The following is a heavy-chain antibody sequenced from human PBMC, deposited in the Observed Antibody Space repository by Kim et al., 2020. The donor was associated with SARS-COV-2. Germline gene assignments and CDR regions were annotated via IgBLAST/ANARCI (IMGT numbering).Heavy chain of an antibody. CDR2: IRSKAYGGTT. CDR3: TRGSEGWGYSYGYAPKYFY. V-gene: IGHV3-49*04. Sequence: GGSLRLSCTASGFTFGDYAMSWVRQAPGKGLEWVGFIRSKAYGGTTEYAASVKGRFTISRDDSKSIAYLQMNSLKTEDTAVYYCTRGSEGWGYSYGYAPKYFYWGQGTLVTVSS. D-gene: IGHD5-18*01. CDR1: GFTFGDYA. J-gene: IGHJ4*02.